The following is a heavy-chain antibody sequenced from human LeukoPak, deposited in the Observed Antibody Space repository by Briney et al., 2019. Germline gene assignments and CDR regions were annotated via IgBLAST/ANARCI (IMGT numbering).Heavy chain of an antibody. Sequence: GGSLRLSCAASGFTFSSYWMSWVRQAPGKGLEWVANIKQDGSEKYYVDSVKGRFTISRDNAKSSLYLQMNSLRAEDTAVYYCARVDGYCSGGSCYGSDPWGQGTLVTVSS. CDR1: GFTFSSYW. CDR3: ARVDGYCSGGSCYGSDP. J-gene: IGHJ5*02. D-gene: IGHD2-15*01. V-gene: IGHV3-7*01. CDR2: IKQDGSEK.